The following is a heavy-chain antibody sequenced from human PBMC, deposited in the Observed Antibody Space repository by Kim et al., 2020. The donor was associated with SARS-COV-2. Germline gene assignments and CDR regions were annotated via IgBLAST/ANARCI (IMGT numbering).Heavy chain of an antibody. V-gene: IGHV3-33*01. Sequence: GGSLRLSCAASGFTFSSYGMHWVRQAPGKGLEWVAVIWYDGSNKYYADSVKGRFTISRDNSKNTLYLQMNSLRAEDTAVYYCARDQGDGYNPPSFDYWGQGTLVTVSS. J-gene: IGHJ4*02. CDR2: IWYDGSNK. CDR1: GFTFSSYG. D-gene: IGHD5-12*01. CDR3: ARDQGDGYNPPSFDY.